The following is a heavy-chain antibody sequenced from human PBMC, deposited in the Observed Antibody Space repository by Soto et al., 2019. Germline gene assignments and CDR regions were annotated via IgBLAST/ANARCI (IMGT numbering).Heavy chain of an antibody. V-gene: IGHV4-39*01. CDR2: IYYSGST. J-gene: IGHJ4*02. D-gene: IGHD3-16*01. Sequence: QLQLQESGPGLVKSSETLSLTCTVSGGSISSNSYYWGWIRQPPGKGLEWIGSIYYSGSTYYNPSPTRRLHISVDTSKNQFSRNRSSVTAPDTAVYYCARTLGGRPDYWGPGTLVTVSS. CDR1: GGSISSNSYY. CDR3: ARTLGGRPDY.